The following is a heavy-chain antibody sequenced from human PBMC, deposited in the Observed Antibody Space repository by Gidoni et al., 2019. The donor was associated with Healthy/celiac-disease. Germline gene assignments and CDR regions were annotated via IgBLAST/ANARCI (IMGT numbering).Heavy chain of an antibody. CDR3: ARGTVGRGVDY. Sequence: EVQLVESGGGLVQPGGSLRLSCAASGFTFSSYSMNWVRQAPGKGLEWVLYISSSSSTIYYADSVKGRFTISRDNAKNSLYLQMNSPRAEDTAVYYCARGTVGRGVDYWGQGTLVTVSS. J-gene: IGHJ4*02. V-gene: IGHV3-48*01. CDR2: ISSSSSTI. D-gene: IGHD1-26*01. CDR1: GFTFSSYS.